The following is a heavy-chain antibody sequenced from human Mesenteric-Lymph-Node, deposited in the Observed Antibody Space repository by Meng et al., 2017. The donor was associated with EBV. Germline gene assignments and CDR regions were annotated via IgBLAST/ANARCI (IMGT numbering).Heavy chain of an antibody. CDR1: SVSVSSGHW. V-gene: IGHV4-4*02. Sequence: QVQLQESGPGLVKPSGTLSLTCAVSSVSVSSGHWWSWVRQPPGKGLEWIGEINHSGSTNYNPSLKSRVTISVDTSKNQFSLKLSSVTAADTAVYYCRYYYDSSGYSLDYWGQGTLVTVSS. CDR2: INHSGST. D-gene: IGHD3-22*01. CDR3: RYYYDSSGYSLDY. J-gene: IGHJ4*02.